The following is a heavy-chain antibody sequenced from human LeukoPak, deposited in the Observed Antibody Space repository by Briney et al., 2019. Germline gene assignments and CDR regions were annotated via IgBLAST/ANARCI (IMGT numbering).Heavy chain of an antibody. J-gene: IGHJ6*02. Sequence: SETLSLTCTVSGGSISSYYWSWIRQPPGKGLEWIGYIYYSGSTNYNPSLKSRVTISVDTSKNQFSLKLSSVTAADTAVYYCARGGHGDFYYFYYGMDVWGQGTTVTVSS. CDR1: GGSISSYY. CDR2: IYYSGST. V-gene: IGHV4-59*01. D-gene: IGHD4-17*01. CDR3: ARGGHGDFYYFYYGMDV.